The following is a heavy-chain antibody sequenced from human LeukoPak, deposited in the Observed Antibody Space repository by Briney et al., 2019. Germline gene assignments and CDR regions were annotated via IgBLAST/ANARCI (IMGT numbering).Heavy chain of an antibody. J-gene: IGHJ1*01. CDR3: ARDEGQQLVRAGYFQH. V-gene: IGHV1-69*13. D-gene: IGHD6-13*01. CDR2: IIPIFGTA. CDR1: GGTFSSYA. Sequence: GASVKVSCKASGGTFSSYAISWVRQAPGQGLEWMGGIIPIFGTANYAQKFQGRVTITADESTSTAYMELSSLRSEDTAVYYCARDEGQQLVRAGYFQHWGQGTLVTVSS.